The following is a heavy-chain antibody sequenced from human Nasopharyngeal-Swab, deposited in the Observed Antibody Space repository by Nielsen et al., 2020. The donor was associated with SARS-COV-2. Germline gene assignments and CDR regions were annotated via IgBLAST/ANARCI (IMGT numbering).Heavy chain of an antibody. CDR2: ISGSGAST. V-gene: IGHV3-23*02. CDR1: GFTFGTFA. Sequence: GESLKISCGTSGFTFGTFAMGWVRQASGKGLEWVSVISGSGASTCYGDSVKGRFVISRDNSKNNLYLQMNNLKVEDAAIYYCVKKGQQWLADDAFDTWGQGTLVTISS. J-gene: IGHJ3*02. D-gene: IGHD6-19*01. CDR3: VKKGQQWLADDAFDT.